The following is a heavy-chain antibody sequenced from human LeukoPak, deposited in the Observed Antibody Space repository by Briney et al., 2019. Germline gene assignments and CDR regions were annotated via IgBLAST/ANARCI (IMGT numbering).Heavy chain of an antibody. CDR1: GGTFSSYA. V-gene: IGHV1-69*05. J-gene: IGHJ4*02. CDR2: IIPIFGTA. D-gene: IGHD3-3*01. CDR3: ARDPTYYDFWSGYLDY. Sequence: SVKVSCKAFGGTFSSYAISWVRQAPGQGLEWMGRIIPIFGTANYAQKFQGRVTITTDESTSTAYMELSSLRSEDTAVYYCARDPTYYDFWSGYLDYWGQGSLVTVSS.